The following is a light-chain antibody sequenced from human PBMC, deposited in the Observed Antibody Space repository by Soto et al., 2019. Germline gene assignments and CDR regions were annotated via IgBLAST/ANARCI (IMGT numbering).Light chain of an antibody. CDR1: ENVRTF. CDR3: QQCDSWPLT. CDR2: GAS. V-gene: IGKV3-15*01. Sequence: EVVLTQSPATLSLSPGERATPSCRASENVRTFVDWYQQKPGQAPRLLIHGASNTALGIPARFSGSGSGTEFTLTISSLQSEDFAVYYCQQCDSWPLTFGGGTKVDIK. J-gene: IGKJ4*01.